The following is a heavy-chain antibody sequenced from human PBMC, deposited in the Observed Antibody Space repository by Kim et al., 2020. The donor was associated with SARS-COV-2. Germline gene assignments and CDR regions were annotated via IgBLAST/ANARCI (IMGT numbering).Heavy chain of an antibody. V-gene: IGHV1-46*01. CDR3: VAVVQTGQAFDS. Sequence: ASVKVSCKASGDTFGSHYIHWVRQAPGQGLDWMGINDPSGNSPTNKQKFQDRITMVRDTSTSTVFMELSSLRSEDTAVYFCVAVVQTGQAFDSWGQGTQVAVSS. CDR1: GDTFGSHY. J-gene: IGHJ5*01. CDR2: NDPSGNSP. D-gene: IGHD2-15*01.